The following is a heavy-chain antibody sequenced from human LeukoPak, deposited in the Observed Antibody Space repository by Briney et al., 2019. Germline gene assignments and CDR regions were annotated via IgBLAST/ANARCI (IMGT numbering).Heavy chain of an antibody. CDR2: ISSSSSYI. V-gene: IGHV3-21*01. Sequence: GGSLILSCAASGFTVSSNYMSWVRQAPGKGLEWVSSISSSSSYIYYADSVKGRFTISRDNAKNSLYLQMNSLRAEDTAVYYCARDCTNGVCPFDYWGQGTLVTVSS. CDR3: ARDCTNGVCPFDY. CDR1: GFTVSSNY. D-gene: IGHD2-8*01. J-gene: IGHJ4*02.